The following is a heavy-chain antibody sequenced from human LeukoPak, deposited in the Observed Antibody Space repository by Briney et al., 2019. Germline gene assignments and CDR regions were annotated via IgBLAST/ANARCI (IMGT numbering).Heavy chain of an antibody. CDR2: ISYSGSA. Sequence: SETLSLTCTVSGGSVSSGLNKWSWIRQPPGKELEWIGDISYSGSASYNPSLRSRVTISLETSTNQFSLTLGSVTAADTAVYYCAREAECSGGSCYSYGWFDPWGQGTQVIVSS. J-gene: IGHJ5*02. D-gene: IGHD2-15*01. CDR1: GGSVSSGLNK. CDR3: AREAECSGGSCYSYGWFDP. V-gene: IGHV4-61*01.